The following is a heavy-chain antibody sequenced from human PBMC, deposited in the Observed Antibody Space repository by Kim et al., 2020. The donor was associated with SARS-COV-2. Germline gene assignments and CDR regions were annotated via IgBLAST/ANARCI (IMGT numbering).Heavy chain of an antibody. CDR1: GYTFTDYG. CDR3: VRGHYGKIVGEY. Sequence: ASVKVSCKASGYTFTDYGFSWVRQAPVQGLEWMGWIDSDNGNTNYAQNLQGRITMTADTSTSTAYMELMSLRSDDTAMYYCVRGHYGKIVGEYWGQRTLVTVSS. V-gene: IGHV1-18*01. CDR2: IDSDNGNT. J-gene: IGHJ4*02. D-gene: IGHD1-26*01.